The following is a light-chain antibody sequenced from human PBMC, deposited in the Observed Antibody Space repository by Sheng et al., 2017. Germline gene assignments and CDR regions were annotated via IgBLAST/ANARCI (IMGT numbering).Light chain of an antibody. CDR2: HAS. V-gene: IGKV1-5*03. CDR1: EGISRW. Sequence: DIQMTQSPSTLSASIGDRVTITCRASEGISRWLAWYQQKPLKAPRLLIFHASSLESGVPSKFSGSGSGTDFTLTISSLQPDDIATYYCQQYNSNPWTFGQGTKVELK. CDR3: QQYNSNPWT. J-gene: IGKJ1*01.